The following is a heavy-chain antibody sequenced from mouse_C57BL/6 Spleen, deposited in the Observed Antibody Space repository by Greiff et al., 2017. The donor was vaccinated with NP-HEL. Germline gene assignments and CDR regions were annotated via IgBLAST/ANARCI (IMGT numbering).Heavy chain of an antibody. D-gene: IGHD2-3*01. V-gene: IGHV1-80*01. J-gene: IGHJ2*01. CDR2: IYPGDGDT. Sequence: VQLQQSGAELVKPGASVKISCTASGYAFSSYWMNWVKQRPGKGLEWIGQIYPGDGDTNYNGKFKGKATLTADNSSSTAYMQLSRLTSEDSAVYFCDREGAAGYYPPFDYWGQGTTLTVSS. CDR3: DREGAAGYYPPFDY. CDR1: GYAFSSYW.